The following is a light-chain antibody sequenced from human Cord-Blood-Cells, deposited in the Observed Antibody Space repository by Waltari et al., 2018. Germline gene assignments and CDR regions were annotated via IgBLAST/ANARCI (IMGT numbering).Light chain of an antibody. CDR2: DVS. J-gene: IGLJ3*02. V-gene: IGLV2-14*01. Sequence: QSALTQPASVSGSPGQSITISCAATSSDVGGYTYVSWYQQHPGKAPKLMIYDVSKRPSGVSNRFSGSKSGNTASLTISGLQAEDEADYYCSSYTSSSTYWVFGGGTKLTVL. CDR3: SSYTSSSTYWV. CDR1: SSDVGGYTY.